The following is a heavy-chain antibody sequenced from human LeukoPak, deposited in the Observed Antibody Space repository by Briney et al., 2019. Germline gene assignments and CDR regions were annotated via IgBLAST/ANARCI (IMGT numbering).Heavy chain of an antibody. CDR3: ARDGPRILTAYYPTSYYYMDV. CDR2: ISYDGSNK. D-gene: IGHD3-9*01. Sequence: GGSLRLSCAASGFTFSSYAMHWVRQAPGKGLEWVAVISYDGSNKYYADSVKGRFTISRDNSKNTLYLQMNSLRAEDTAVYYCARDGPRILTAYYPTSYYYMDVWGKGTTVTVSS. CDR1: GFTFSSYA. J-gene: IGHJ6*03. V-gene: IGHV3-30*04.